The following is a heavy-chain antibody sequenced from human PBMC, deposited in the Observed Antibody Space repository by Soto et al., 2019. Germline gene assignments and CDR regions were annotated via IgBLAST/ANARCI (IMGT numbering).Heavy chain of an antibody. CDR1: GASIRSFF. Sequence: QVHLQESGPGLVKPSETLSLTCTVSGASIRSFFWTWIRQPPGRGLEWIGNIYYSVSTNYNPSLKNRATMSVDTSQNQFSLMLTSVTAADTAVYYCARPSGSYSYYYGMDVWGQGTTVTVSS. J-gene: IGHJ6*02. CDR2: IYYSVST. CDR3: ARPSGSYSYYYGMDV. V-gene: IGHV4-59*01. D-gene: IGHD1-26*01.